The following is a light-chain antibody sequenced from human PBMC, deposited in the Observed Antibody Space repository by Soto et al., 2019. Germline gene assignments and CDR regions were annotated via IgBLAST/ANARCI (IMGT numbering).Light chain of an antibody. CDR3: QQYNSYPYT. CDR1: QSISSW. J-gene: IGKJ2*01. V-gene: IGKV1-5*01. CDR2: DAS. Sequence: DIQMTQSPSTLSASVGDRVTITCRASQSISSWLAWYQQKPGKAPKLLIYDASSLESGVPSRFSGSGSWTEFTLTISSLQPDDFATYYCQQYNSYPYTVGQGTKLEIQ.